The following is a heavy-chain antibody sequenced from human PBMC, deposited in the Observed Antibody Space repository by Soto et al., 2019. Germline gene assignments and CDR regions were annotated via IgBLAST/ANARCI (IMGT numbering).Heavy chain of an antibody. Sequence: SETLSLTCTVSGGSINTFYWSWVRQPAGKGLEWIGRIFSSGSTSFNPSLESRVAMSVDTSKNHFSLNLSAVTAADMAVYYCAREGSYSAYNFAHGIQLWSFDFWGQGALVTVSS. CDR3: AREGSYSAYNFAHGIQLWSFDF. D-gene: IGHD5-12*01. CDR2: IFSSGST. J-gene: IGHJ4*02. CDR1: GGSINTFY. V-gene: IGHV4-4*07.